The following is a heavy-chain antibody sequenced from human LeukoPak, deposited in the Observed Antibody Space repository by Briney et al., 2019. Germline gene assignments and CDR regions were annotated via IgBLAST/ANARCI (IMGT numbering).Heavy chain of an antibody. D-gene: IGHD7-27*01. V-gene: IGHV4-39*07. CDR1: GGSISSSSYY. CDR3: ARDAGDPFYPYYFDY. Sequence: SETLSLTCAVSGGSISSSSYYWGWIRQPPGKGLEWIGSIYYSGSTYYNPSLKSRVTISVDTSKNQFSLKLSSVTAADTAVYYCARDAGDPFYPYYFDYWGQGTLVTVSS. CDR2: IYYSGST. J-gene: IGHJ4*02.